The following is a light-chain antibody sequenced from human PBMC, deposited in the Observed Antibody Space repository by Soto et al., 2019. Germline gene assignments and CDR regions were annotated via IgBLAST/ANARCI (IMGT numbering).Light chain of an antibody. Sequence: EIRMTQKTYALSASVGDRVTITCRASHDITYYLNWYQQKPGKAPKLLIYDASNLESGVPSRFSGSGSGTDFSFTIRILQPEDIATYYCQQYDNLPTVTFGGGTIVDI. V-gene: IGKV1-33*01. CDR2: DAS. J-gene: IGKJ4*01. CDR3: QQYDNLPTVT. CDR1: HDITYY.